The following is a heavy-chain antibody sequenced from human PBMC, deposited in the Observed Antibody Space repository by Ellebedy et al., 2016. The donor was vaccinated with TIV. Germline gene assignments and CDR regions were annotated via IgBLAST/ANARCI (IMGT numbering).Heavy chain of an antibody. V-gene: IGHV3-13*01. D-gene: IGHD3-10*01. J-gene: IGHJ2*01. CDR3: ARGGPGGDNWFFGL. CDR1: GFSLTGSD. CDR2: SGAAGDT. Sequence: GESLKISCAASGFSLTGSDLHWVRRRRGKGLEWVAASGAAGDTYYPDSVRGRFTISRESAKNTFHLQMNSLRAGDTAVYYCARGGPGGDNWFFGLWGRGTQVTVSS.